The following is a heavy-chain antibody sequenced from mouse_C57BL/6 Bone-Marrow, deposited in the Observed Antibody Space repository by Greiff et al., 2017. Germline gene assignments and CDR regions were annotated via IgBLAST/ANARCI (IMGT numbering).Heavy chain of an antibody. Sequence: QVQLQQSDAELVKPGASVKISCKVSGYTFTDHTIHWMKQRPEQGLEWIGYIYPRDGSTKYNEKFKGKATLTADKSSSTAYMQLNSLTSEDSAVYFCARCGVFTTVVALYWYFDVWGTGTTVTVSS. CDR1: GYTFTDHT. CDR2: IYPRDGST. J-gene: IGHJ1*03. V-gene: IGHV1-78*01. CDR3: ARCGVFTTVVALYWYFDV. D-gene: IGHD1-1*01.